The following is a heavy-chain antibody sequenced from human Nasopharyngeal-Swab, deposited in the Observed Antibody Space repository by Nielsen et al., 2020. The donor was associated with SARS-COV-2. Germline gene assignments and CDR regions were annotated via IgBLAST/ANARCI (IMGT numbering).Heavy chain of an antibody. CDR2: INPNSGGT. V-gene: IGHV1-2*06. Sequence: WVRQAPGQGLEWMGRINPNSGGTNYAQKFQGRVTMTRDTSISTAYMELSRLRSDDTAAYYCARDPRAPDYGMDVWGQGTTVTVSS. CDR3: ARDPRAPDYGMDV. J-gene: IGHJ6*02.